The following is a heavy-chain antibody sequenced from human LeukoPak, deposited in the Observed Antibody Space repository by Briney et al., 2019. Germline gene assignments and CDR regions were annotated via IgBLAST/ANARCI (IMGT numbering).Heavy chain of an antibody. J-gene: IGHJ4*02. CDR1: GFTLSSYA. CDR2: IGGSGTSI. Sequence: PGGSLRLSCAASGFTLSSYAMSWVRQAPGTGLEWVSAIGGSGTSIHYADSVKGRFTISRDNSKNTLYLQMNSLRAEDTAVYYCAKVSGDYGGNPGTYWGQGTLVTVSS. V-gene: IGHV3-23*01. CDR3: AKVSGDYGGNPGTY. D-gene: IGHD4-23*01.